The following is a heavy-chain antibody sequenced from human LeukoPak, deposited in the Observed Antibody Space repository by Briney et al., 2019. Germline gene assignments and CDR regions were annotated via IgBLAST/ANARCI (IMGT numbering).Heavy chain of an antibody. J-gene: IGHJ4*02. V-gene: IGHV4-59*08. Sequence: SETLSLTCTVSGGSISRKYWRWIRQPPGKGLEWIGYIYDSGSTKYSPSLQSRVTMSVDTSRNQFSLKLSSVTAADTAVYYCASYGGGALWYFDYGGQGTLVTVSS. D-gene: IGHD4-23*01. CDR3: ASYGGGALWYFDY. CDR1: GGSISRKY. CDR2: IYDSGST.